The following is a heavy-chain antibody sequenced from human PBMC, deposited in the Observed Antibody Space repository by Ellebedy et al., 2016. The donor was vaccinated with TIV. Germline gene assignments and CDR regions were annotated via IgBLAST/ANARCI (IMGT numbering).Heavy chain of an antibody. CDR3: ARERYSRVELDY. D-gene: IGHD6-13*01. CDR1: RYTFTTYA. J-gene: IGHJ4*02. Sequence: AASVKVSCKASRYTFTTYAIHWVRQAPGQRLEWMGWINAGNGNTKYSQKFQGRVTITRDTSASTAYMELSSLRSEDTAVYYCARERYSRVELDYWGQGTLVTVSS. CDR2: INAGNGNT. V-gene: IGHV1-3*01.